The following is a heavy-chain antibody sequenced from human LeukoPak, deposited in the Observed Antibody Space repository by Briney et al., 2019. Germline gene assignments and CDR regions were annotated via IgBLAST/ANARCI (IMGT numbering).Heavy chain of an antibody. CDR1: RFTFIPYN. D-gene: IGHD2-2*02. CDR3: ARRLYCSGTNCYTGPDAFDI. J-gene: IGHJ3*02. Sequence: PGGSLRLSCAASRFTFIPYNMNWVRQAPGKGLEWVSSISSSSSYIYYADSVKGRFTISRDNSKNALFLQMNSLRAEDTAVYYCARRLYCSGTNCYTGPDAFDIWGQGTMVIVSS. V-gene: IGHV3-21*01. CDR2: ISSSSSYI.